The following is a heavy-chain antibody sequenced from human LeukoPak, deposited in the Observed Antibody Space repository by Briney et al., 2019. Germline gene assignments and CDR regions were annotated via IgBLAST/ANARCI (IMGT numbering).Heavy chain of an antibody. CDR2: IYHSGST. J-gene: IGHJ6*03. V-gene: IGHV4-59*12. Sequence: SETLSLTCTVSGGSISSYYWSWIRQPPGKGLEWIGYIYHSGSTYYNPSLKSRVTISVDRSKNQFSLKLSSVTAADTAVYYCAREGVSGSYSYYYMDVWGKGTTVTVSS. D-gene: IGHD1-26*01. CDR1: GGSISSYY. CDR3: AREGVSGSYSYYYMDV.